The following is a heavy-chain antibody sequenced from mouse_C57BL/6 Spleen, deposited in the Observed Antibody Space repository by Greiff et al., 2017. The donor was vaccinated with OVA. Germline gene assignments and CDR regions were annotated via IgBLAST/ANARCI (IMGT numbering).Heavy chain of an antibody. Sequence: VQLKESGPELVKPGASVKISCKASGYSFTDYNMNWVKQSNGKSLEWIGVINPNYGTTSYNQKFKGKATLTVDQSSSTAYMQLNSLTSEDSAVYYCAIDDYGNYYAMDYWGQGTSVTVSS. D-gene: IGHD2-4*01. CDR2: INPNYGTT. CDR3: AIDDYGNYYAMDY. V-gene: IGHV1-39*01. J-gene: IGHJ4*01. CDR1: GYSFTDYN.